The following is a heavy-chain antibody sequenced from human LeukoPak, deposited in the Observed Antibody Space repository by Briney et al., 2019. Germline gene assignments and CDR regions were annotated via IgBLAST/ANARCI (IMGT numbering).Heavy chain of an antibody. V-gene: IGHV3-20*04. CDR1: GFTFDDYG. CDR2: VNWNGIST. CDR3: ARDPEVGSSCPQGY. Sequence: PGGSLRLSCAASGFTFDDYGMNWVRQAPGKGLEWVSGVNWNGISTGYADSVKGRFTISRDNAKNCLYLQMNSLRAEDTALYYCARDPEVGSSCPQGYWGQGTLVTVSS. D-gene: IGHD6-6*01. J-gene: IGHJ4*02.